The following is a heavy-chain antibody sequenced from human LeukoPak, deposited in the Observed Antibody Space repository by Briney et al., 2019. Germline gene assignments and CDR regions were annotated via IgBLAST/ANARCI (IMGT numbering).Heavy chain of an antibody. V-gene: IGHV3-74*01. CDR1: GFTFSNYW. D-gene: IGHD3-3*01. Sequence: GGSLRLSCAASGFTFSNYWMHWVRQAPGKGPVWVSRIKSDGTTTNYADSVKGRFTTSRDNPRNTLYLQMNSLRVDDTAVYYCAKADATIGGAFDIWGQGTMVIVSS. CDR2: IKSDGTTT. CDR3: AKADATIGGAFDI. J-gene: IGHJ3*02.